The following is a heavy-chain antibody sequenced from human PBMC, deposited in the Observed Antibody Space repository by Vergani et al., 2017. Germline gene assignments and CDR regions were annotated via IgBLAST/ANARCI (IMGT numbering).Heavy chain of an antibody. Sequence: QVQLQESGPGLVKPSQTLSLTCTVSGGSISSGSYYWSWIRQPAGKGLEWIGRIYTSGSTNYNPSLKSRVTISVDTSKNHFSLKLSSVTAADTAVYYCARVSVDRGYYVFDYWGQGTLVTVSS. J-gene: IGHJ4*02. V-gene: IGHV4-61*02. CDR3: ARVSVDRGYYVFDY. CDR2: IYTSGST. D-gene: IGHD4-17*01. CDR1: GGSISSGSYY.